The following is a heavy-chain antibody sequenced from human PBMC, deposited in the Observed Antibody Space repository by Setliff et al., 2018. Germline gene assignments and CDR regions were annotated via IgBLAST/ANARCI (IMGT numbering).Heavy chain of an antibody. CDR1: GGSISSRSYY. CDR3: RFWSGYYKNDY. CDR2: IYHSGSS. D-gene: IGHD3-3*01. Sequence: SETLSLTCTVSGGSISSRSYYWGWIRQPPGKGLGRIRSIYHSGSSYYNPSLKGRVTMSVDTSKKQLSLKLSSDTAADTAVYYCRFWSGYYKNDYWGQGTLVTVSS. J-gene: IGHJ4*02. V-gene: IGHV4-39*07.